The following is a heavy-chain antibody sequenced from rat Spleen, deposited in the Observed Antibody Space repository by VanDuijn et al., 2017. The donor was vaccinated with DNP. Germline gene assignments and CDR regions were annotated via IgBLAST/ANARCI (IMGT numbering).Heavy chain of an antibody. CDR3: ARWRPGYNYFDY. V-gene: IGHV3-1*01. Sequence: EVQLQESGPGLVKPSQSLSLTCSVTGFSITSYYWGWIRQFPGNKMEYIGHISYSGRTNYNPSLKRRISITRDTSKNRFFLQLNSVTTEDTSTYYCARWRPGYNYFDYWGQGVMVTVSS. D-gene: IGHD1-4*01. J-gene: IGHJ2*01. CDR2: ISYSGRT. CDR1: GFSITSYY.